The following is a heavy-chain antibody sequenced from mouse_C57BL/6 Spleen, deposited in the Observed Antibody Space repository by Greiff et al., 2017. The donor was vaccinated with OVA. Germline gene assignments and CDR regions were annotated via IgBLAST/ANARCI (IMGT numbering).Heavy chain of an antibody. CDR3: ARGKGYYYGSKEASWFAY. CDR1: GYTFTSYW. D-gene: IGHD1-1*01. CDR2: IDPSDSYT. Sequence: QVQLQQPGAELVRPGTSVKLSCKASGYTFTSYWMHWVKQRPGQGLEWIGVIDPSDSYTNYNQKFKGKATLTVDTSSSTAYMQLSSLTSEDSAVYYCARGKGYYYGSKEASWFAYWGQGTLVTVSA. J-gene: IGHJ3*01. V-gene: IGHV1-59*01.